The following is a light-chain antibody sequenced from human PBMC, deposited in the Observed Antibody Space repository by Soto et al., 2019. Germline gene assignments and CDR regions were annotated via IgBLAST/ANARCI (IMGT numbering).Light chain of an antibody. CDR3: QQFHSFRT. V-gene: IGKV1-5*03. Sequence: DIQMTQSPSTLSASVGDRVTITCRASQTVSRWLAWYQQKPGKAPQLLIEKASTLESGVPSRFSGSGSGTDFTLTINSLQPEDYATYYCQQFHSFRTFGQGTKVDIK. CDR2: KAS. J-gene: IGKJ1*01. CDR1: QTVSRW.